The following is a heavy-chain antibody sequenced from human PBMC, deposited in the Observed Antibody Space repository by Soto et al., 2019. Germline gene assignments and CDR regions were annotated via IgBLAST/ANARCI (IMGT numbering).Heavy chain of an antibody. CDR3: PTSPGLIQLWTLFAF. V-gene: IGHV1-18*01. CDR2: ISAYNGNT. J-gene: IGHJ4*02. Sequence: GLEWMGWISAYNGNTNYAQKLQGRVTMTTDTSASTAYMELRSLRSDDTAVYFCPTSPGLIQLWTLFAFLGQGSLVT. D-gene: IGHD5-18*01.